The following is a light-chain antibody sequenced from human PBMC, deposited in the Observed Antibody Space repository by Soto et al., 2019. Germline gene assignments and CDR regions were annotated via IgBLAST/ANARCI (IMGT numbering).Light chain of an antibody. CDR2: LNSDGTH. CDR1: SGSSNYA. J-gene: IGLJ2*01. Sequence: QSVLTQSPSASASLGASVKVTCTLSSGSSNYAIAWHQQQPEKGPRFLMKLNSDGTHTKGDGIPDRFSGSSSGTERYLTISSLQSDDEADYYCQTWGTADVIFGGGTKVTVL. V-gene: IGLV4-69*01. CDR3: QTWGTADVI.